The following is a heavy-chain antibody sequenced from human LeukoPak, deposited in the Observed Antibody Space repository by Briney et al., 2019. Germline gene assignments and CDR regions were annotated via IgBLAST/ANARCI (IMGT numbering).Heavy chain of an antibody. CDR2: IYYSGST. Sequence: SETLSLTCSVSGGSVSSGSYYWSWIRQPPGKGLEWIGYIYYSGSTNYNPSLKSRVTISVDTSKNQFSLKLSSVTAADTAVYYCERKTVAGHVDYWGQGTLVTVSS. D-gene: IGHD6-19*01. CDR1: GGSVSSGSYY. CDR3: ERKTVAGHVDY. J-gene: IGHJ4*02. V-gene: IGHV4-61*01.